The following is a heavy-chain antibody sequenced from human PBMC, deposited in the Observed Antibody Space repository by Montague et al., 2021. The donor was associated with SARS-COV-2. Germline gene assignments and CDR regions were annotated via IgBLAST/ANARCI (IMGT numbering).Heavy chain of an antibody. V-gene: IGHV3-7*01. CDR3: TRFGSSNCDFDY. CDR2: IKQDGSEK. CDR1: GFTFSSYW. J-gene: IGHJ4*02. D-gene: IGHD6-13*01. Sequence: SLRLSCAASGFTFSSYWMSWVRQAPGKGLEWVANIKQDGSEKYYVDSVKGRFTISRDNAKNSLYLQMNSLRAEDTAVYYCTRFGSSNCDFDYWGQGTLVTVSS.